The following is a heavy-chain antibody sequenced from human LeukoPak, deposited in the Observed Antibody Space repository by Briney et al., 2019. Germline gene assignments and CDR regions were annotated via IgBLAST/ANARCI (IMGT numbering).Heavy chain of an antibody. J-gene: IGHJ4*02. CDR2: IYSGGST. V-gene: IGHV3-66*01. Sequence: GGSLRLSCAGSAFTVSSNYMRWVRQAPGKGLEWVSVIYSGGSTYYADSVKGRFTISRDDSKNTLYLQMNSLRAEDTAVYYCARGRMVRGGGYFDYWGQGTLVTVSS. D-gene: IGHD3-10*01. CDR3: ARGRMVRGGGYFDY. CDR1: AFTVSSNY.